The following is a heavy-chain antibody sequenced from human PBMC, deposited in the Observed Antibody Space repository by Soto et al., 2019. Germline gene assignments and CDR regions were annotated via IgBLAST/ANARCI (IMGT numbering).Heavy chain of an antibody. CDR1: GFTFSSYW. V-gene: IGHV3-7*03. J-gene: IGHJ4*02. CDR3: AGGNDKTWDSDY. Sequence: EVQLVESGGGLAQPGGSLRLSCAASGFTFSSYWMSWVRQAPGKGLEWVANMIRDGAETFYVDSVKGRFTISRDNSKNSLYLQMNNLRAEDTAVYYCAGGNDKTWDSDYWGQGTLVTISS. D-gene: IGHD7-27*01. CDR2: MIRDGAET.